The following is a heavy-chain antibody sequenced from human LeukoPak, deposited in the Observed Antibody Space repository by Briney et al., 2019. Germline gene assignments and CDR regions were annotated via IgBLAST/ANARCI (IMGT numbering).Heavy chain of an antibody. D-gene: IGHD3-22*01. CDR3: ARGRCYYDSSGYYRPFAFDI. J-gene: IGHJ3*02. V-gene: IGHV4-31*03. Sequence: PSETLSLTCTVSGGSISSGGYYWSWIRQHPGKGLEWIGYIYYSGSTYYNPSLKSRVTISVDTSKNQFSLKLSSVTAADTAVYYCARGRCYYDSSGYYRPFAFDIWGQGTMVTVSS. CDR2: IYYSGST. CDR1: GGSISSGGYY.